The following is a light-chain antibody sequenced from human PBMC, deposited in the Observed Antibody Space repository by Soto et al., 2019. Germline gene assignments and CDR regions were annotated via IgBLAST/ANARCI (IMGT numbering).Light chain of an antibody. V-gene: IGKV1-39*01. CDR1: QSISNY. J-gene: IGKJ2*01. Sequence: DIQMTQSPSSLSASVGDRVTITCRASQSISNYVNWYQQKPGKAPNRLIYDASRLQRGVPSRFSGSGSGTDFTLTISSLQPEDFATYYCQQSYSTPPGTFGQGTKLEIK. CDR3: QQSYSTPPGT. CDR2: DAS.